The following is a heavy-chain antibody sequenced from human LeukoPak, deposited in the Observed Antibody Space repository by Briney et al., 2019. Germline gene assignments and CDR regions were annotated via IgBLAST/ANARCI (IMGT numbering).Heavy chain of an antibody. CDR3: ARVPVAAAGQGIDY. CDR2: ITSDGSGA. J-gene: IGHJ4*02. Sequence: GGSLRLSCAASGFTFINYWMHWVRQAPGKGLVWVSRITSDGSGANYADSMKGRFTISRDNDENTLYLQMNSLRAEDTAVYYCARVPVAAAGQGIDYWGQGTLVTVSS. CDR1: GFTFINYW. V-gene: IGHV3-74*01. D-gene: IGHD6-13*01.